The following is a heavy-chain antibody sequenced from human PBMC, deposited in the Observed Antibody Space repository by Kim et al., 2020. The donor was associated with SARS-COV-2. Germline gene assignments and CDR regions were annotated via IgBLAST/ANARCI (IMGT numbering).Heavy chain of an antibody. CDR1: GGSFSGYY. D-gene: IGHD6-13*01. V-gene: IGHV4-34*01. CDR3: ARGPGYSSSWYGARNWFDP. CDR2: INHSGST. Sequence: SETLSLTCAVYGGSFSGYYWSWIRQPPGKGLEWIGEINHSGSTNYNPSLKSRVTISVDTSKNQFSLKLSSVTAADTAVYYCARGPGYSSSWYGARNWFDPWCQG. J-gene: IGHJ5*02.